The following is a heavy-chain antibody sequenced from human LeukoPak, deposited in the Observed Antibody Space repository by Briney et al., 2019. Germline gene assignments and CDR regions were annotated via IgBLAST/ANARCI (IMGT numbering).Heavy chain of an antibody. D-gene: IGHD4-17*01. J-gene: IGHJ4*02. CDR2: INHSGST. CDR3: ARSPSYDYGDYYFDY. CDR1: GGSFSGYY. Sequence: PSETLSLTCAVYGGSFSGYYWSWIRQPPGKGLEWIGEINHSGSTNYNPSLKSRVTISVDTSKNQFSLKLSSVTAADTAVYYCARSPSYDYGDYYFDYWGQGTLVTVSS. V-gene: IGHV4-34*01.